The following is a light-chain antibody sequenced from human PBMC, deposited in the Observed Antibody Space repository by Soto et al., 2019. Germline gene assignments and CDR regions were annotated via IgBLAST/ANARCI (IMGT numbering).Light chain of an antibody. J-gene: IGKJ1*01. V-gene: IGKV2-28*01. CDR2: LGS. CDR1: QSLLQRSGYHY. Sequence: DIVLTQSPLSLPVTPGKPASISCRSSQSLLQRSGYHYLDWYLQKPGQSPLLLIYLGSNRATGVPDRFSGSGSGTDFPLKISRVEAEDFGVSYCLHALQPPPVFGQGTKVEIK. CDR3: LHALQPPPV.